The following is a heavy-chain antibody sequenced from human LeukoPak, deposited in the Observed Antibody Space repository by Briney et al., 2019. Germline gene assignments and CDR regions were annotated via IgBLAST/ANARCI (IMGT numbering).Heavy chain of an antibody. V-gene: IGHV3-11*01. Sequence: SYMSWIRQAPGKGLEWVSYISDRGDTIYYADSVKGRFTISRDNANNSVPLQMDSLRDEDTAVYYCARLKAGNWGPGSLVTVSS. J-gene: IGHJ4*01. CDR3: ARLKAGN. CDR2: ISDRGDTI. CDR1: SY.